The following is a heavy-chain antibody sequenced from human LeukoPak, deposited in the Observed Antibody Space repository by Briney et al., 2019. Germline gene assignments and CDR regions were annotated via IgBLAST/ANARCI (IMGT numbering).Heavy chain of an antibody. Sequence: SQTLSLTCAISGDSVSSNSAAWNWIRQSPSSGPEWLGRTYYRSKYYSEYAISMKSRITISADTTKNLFSLQLNSVTPEDTAVYYCARGGTTAGPGFDYWGQGTPVTVSS. D-gene: IGHD6-13*01. V-gene: IGHV6-1*01. CDR3: ARGGTTAGPGFDY. J-gene: IGHJ4*02. CDR2: TYYRSKYYS. CDR1: GDSVSSNSAA.